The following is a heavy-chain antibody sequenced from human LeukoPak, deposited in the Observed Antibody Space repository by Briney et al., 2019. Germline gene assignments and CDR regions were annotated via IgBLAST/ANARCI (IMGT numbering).Heavy chain of an antibody. CDR1: GFTFSSNS. D-gene: IGHD6-13*01. CDR2: ISSSSYI. Sequence: GGSLRLSCAASGFTFSSNSMNWVRQAPGKGLEWVSSISSSSYIYYADSVKGRFTISRDNAKNSLYLQMNSLRAEDTAVYYCARDLWSSSYNHYYGMDVWGQGTTVTVSS. V-gene: IGHV3-21*01. J-gene: IGHJ6*02. CDR3: ARDLWSSSYNHYYGMDV.